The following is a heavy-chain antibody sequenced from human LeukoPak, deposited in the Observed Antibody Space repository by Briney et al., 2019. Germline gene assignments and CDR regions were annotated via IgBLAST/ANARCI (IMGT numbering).Heavy chain of an antibody. D-gene: IGHD3-3*01. CDR3: ARGLSDTYYDFLSGYPYPHAFDI. CDR2: ITGYNGNT. J-gene: IGHJ3*02. Sequence: ASVKVSCEASGYTFTSYGISWVRQAPGQGLEWMGWITGYNGNTNYAQKLHGRVTMTTDTSTTTTSLELRSLRSDDTAVYYCARGLSDTYYDFLSGYPYPHAFDIWGQGTMVTVSS. CDR1: GYTFTSYG. V-gene: IGHV1-18*01.